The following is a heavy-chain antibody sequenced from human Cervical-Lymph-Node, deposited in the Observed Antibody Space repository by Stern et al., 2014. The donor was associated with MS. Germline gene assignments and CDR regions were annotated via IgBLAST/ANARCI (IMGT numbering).Heavy chain of an antibody. CDR1: GFTFSDYY. V-gene: IGHV3-11*01. CDR3: ARAGGSKDDF. Sequence: VQLVQSGGGLVKPGGSLRLSCAASGFTFSDYYMNWIRQAPGKGLEWVSYISGRDGTIFYADSVKGRFTISRDNAKKSLYLQMNSLRAEDTAVYYCARAGGSKDDFWGQGTLVTVSS. D-gene: IGHD3-10*01. CDR2: ISGRDGTI. J-gene: IGHJ4*02.